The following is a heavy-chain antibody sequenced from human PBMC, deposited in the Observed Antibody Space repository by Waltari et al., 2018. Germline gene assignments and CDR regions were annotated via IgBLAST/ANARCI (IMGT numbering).Heavy chain of an antibody. CDR1: NKYY. D-gene: IGHD3-10*01. CDR2: IYYSGST. J-gene: IGHJ4*02. CDR3: AREGLNRSYYLFDQ. Sequence: NKYYWAWIRQPPGKGPEWIGSIYYSGSTYYNPSLKSRVTLSVDTSKNQFSLMLNSVTAADTAVYFCAREGLNRSYYLFDQWGQGTLVTVSS. V-gene: IGHV4-39*07.